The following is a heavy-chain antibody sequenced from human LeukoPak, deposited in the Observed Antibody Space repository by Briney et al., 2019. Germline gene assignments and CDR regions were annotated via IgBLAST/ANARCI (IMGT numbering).Heavy chain of an antibody. V-gene: IGHV1-18*01. CDR1: GYTFTSYG. CDR2: ISAYNGNT. CDR3: ARVWNNLPGYWFDP. D-gene: IGHD1-1*01. J-gene: IGHJ5*02. Sequence: ASVKVSCKASGYTFTSYGISWVRQAPGQGLEWMGWISAYNGNTNYAQKLQGGVTMTTDTSTSTAYMELRSLRSDDTAVYYCARVWNNLPGYWFDPWGQGTLVTVSS.